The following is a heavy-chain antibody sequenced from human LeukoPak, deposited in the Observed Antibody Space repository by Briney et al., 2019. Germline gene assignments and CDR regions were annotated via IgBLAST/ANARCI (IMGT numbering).Heavy chain of an antibody. CDR3: TTDLRYCGGDCYSEPLFDY. CDR2: IKSKTDGGTT. V-gene: IGHV3-15*01. Sequence: GGSLRLSCAASGFTFSNAWMSWVRQAPGKGLEWVGRIKSKTDGGTTDYAAPVKGRFTISRDDPKNTLYLQMNSLKTEDTAVYYCTTDLRYCGGDCYSEPLFDYWGQGTLVTVSS. J-gene: IGHJ4*02. D-gene: IGHD2-21*02. CDR1: GFTFSNAW.